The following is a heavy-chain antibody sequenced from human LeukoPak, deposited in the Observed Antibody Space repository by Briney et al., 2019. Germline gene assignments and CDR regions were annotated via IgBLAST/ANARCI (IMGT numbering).Heavy chain of an antibody. D-gene: IGHD3-22*01. CDR1: GYTFTSNY. CDR2: ISAYNGNT. Sequence: ASVKVSCKASGYTFTSNYIHWVRQAPGQGLEWMGWISAYNGNTNYAQKLQGRVTMTTDTSTSTAYMELRSLRSDDTAVYYCARGVVSGWVVVMTYFDYWGQGTLVTVSS. V-gene: IGHV1-18*04. J-gene: IGHJ4*02. CDR3: ARGVVSGWVVVMTYFDY.